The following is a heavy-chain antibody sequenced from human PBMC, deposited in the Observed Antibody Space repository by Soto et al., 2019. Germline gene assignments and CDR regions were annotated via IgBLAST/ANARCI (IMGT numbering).Heavy chain of an antibody. D-gene: IGHD1-26*01. CDR1: GGSFSGYY. CDR3: ARLPASGSYLDY. J-gene: IGHJ4*02. V-gene: IGHV4-34*01. Sequence: SETLSLTCAVYGGSFSGYYWSWIRQPPGKGLEWIGEINHRGSTKYNPSLKSRVTISEDTSKNQLSLKLSSVTAADTAVYYCARLPASGSYLDYWGQGTLVTVS. CDR2: INHRGST.